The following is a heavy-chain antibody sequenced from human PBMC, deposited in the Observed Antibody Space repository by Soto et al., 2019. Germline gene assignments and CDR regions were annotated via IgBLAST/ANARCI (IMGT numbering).Heavy chain of an antibody. Sequence: QVQLQQSGPGLVKPSQTLSLTCTVSGGSISYEYYHWTWIRLSPGKGLEWIGYIHYSGSIIYNPSFKSRVTISVDTSKNQFSLQLSSVTAADTAVYFCAREDDGGDRDYYGLDVWGQGTKVTV. J-gene: IGHJ6*02. D-gene: IGHD2-21*02. CDR3: AREDDGGDRDYYGLDV. CDR1: GGSISYEYYH. CDR2: IHYSGSI. V-gene: IGHV4-30-4*08.